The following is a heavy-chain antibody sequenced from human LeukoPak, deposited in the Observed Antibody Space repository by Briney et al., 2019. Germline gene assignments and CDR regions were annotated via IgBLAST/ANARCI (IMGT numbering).Heavy chain of an antibody. V-gene: IGHV1-69*13. CDR1: GGTFSSYA. CDR3: ASSTEPYYYYYGMDV. D-gene: IGHD4-17*01. Sequence: ASVKVSCKASGGTFSSYAISWVRRAPGQGLEWMGGIIPIFGTANYAQKFQSRVTITADESTSTAYMELSSLRSEDTAVYYCASSTEPYYYYYGMDVWGQGTTVTVSS. J-gene: IGHJ6*02. CDR2: IIPIFGTA.